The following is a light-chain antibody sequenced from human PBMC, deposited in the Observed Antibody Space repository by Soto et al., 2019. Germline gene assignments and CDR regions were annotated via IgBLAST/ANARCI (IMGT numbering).Light chain of an antibody. V-gene: IGLV2-14*01. CDR2: EVS. J-gene: IGLJ2*01. CDR1: SSDVCGYNY. Sequence: QSALTQPASVSGSPGQSITISCTGTSSDVCGYNYVSWYQQHPGKAPKLMIYEVSNRPSGVSNRFSGSKSGNTASLTISGLQAEDEADYYCISYTRSSTLVFGGGPKLTVL. CDR3: ISYTRSSTLV.